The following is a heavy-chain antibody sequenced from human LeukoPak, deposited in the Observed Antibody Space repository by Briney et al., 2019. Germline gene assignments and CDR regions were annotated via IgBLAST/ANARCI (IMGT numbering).Heavy chain of an antibody. D-gene: IGHD3-3*01. Sequence: GGSLRLSCAASGFTFSSYWMSWVRQAPGKGLEWVSNIKQDGSEKYYVDSVKGRFTISRDNAKNSLYLQMNSLRAEDTAVYYCARSSPSLDYDFWSGYPYWGQGTLVTVSS. CDR1: GFTFSSYW. J-gene: IGHJ4*02. V-gene: IGHV3-7*01. CDR2: IKQDGSEK. CDR3: ARSSPSLDYDFWSGYPY.